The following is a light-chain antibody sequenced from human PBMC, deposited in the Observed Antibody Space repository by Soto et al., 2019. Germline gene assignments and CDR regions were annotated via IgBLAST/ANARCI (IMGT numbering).Light chain of an antibody. CDR2: GAS. CDR3: QQGTLWPRT. J-gene: IGKJ1*01. CDR1: QSLSGT. Sequence: EIVLTQSPATLSLSPGERATLSCRASQSLSGTLAWFQQKVGQPPRLLIYGASNRATGIPARFSASGSGTDFTLTISSLEPEDFAVYYCQQGTLWPRTFGQGTKVDIK. V-gene: IGKV3-11*01.